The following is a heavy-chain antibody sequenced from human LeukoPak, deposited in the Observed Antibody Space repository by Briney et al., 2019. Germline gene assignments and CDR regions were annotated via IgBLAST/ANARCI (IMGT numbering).Heavy chain of an antibody. J-gene: IGHJ6*04. CDR1: GFTFDDYA. D-gene: IGHD3-10*02. CDR3: AELGITTIGGV. CDR2: ISSSGSTI. V-gene: IGHV3-48*03. Sequence: GGSLRLSCAASGFTFDDYAMHWVRQAPGKGLEWVSYISSSGSTIYYADSVKGRFTISRDNAKNSLYLQTNSLRAEDTAVYYCAELGITTIGGVWGKGTTVTISS.